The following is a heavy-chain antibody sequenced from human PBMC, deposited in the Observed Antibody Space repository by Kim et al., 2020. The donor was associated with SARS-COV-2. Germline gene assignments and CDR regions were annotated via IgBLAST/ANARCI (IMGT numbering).Heavy chain of an antibody. Sequence: GGSLRLSCAASGFTFSRFAMTWVRRAPGKGLEWVSSIGNTGHTYYADSVKGRFTISRDNSNNALFLQMNSLGVEDTAVYHCVKAVDNGGYNFERGGDSWGQGTLVTVSS. CDR2: IGNTGHT. CDR1: GFTFSRFA. J-gene: IGHJ5*01. V-gene: IGHV3-23*01. D-gene: IGHD3-22*01. CDR3: VKAVDNGGYNFERGGDS.